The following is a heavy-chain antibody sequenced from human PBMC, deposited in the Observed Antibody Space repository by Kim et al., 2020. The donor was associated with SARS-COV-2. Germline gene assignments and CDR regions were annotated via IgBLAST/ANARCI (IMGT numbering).Heavy chain of an antibody. J-gene: IGHJ2*01. CDR2: IYYGGTT. V-gene: IGHV4-39*02. Sequence: SETLSLTCIVSGGSISSSSYYWGWIRQPPGKGLEWIGSIYYGGTTYYKPSLKSRVTISVDTSKNHFSLKLSSVTAADTAVYSCARSFEYYYDSSGRRNWYFDLWGRGTLVTVSS. CDR1: GGSISSSSYY. CDR3: ARSFEYYYDSSGRRNWYFDL. D-gene: IGHD3-22*01.